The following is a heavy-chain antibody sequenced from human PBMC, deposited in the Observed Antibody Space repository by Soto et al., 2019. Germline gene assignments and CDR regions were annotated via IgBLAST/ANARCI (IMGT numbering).Heavy chain of an antibody. D-gene: IGHD1-1*01. CDR2: VSFTGTT. CDR1: GGSINNNYYY. V-gene: IGHV4-39*01. CDR3: SGQELDVLADFDY. Sequence: QLQLQESDPGLVKPSETLSLTCSVSGGSINNNYYYWGWVRQPPGKGLEWIGSVSFTGTTYYSPSLKSRVTTSIDTAWAQFSLMLTSVTAAATAVYYCSGQELDVLADFDYWGQGTLVTVSS. J-gene: IGHJ4*02.